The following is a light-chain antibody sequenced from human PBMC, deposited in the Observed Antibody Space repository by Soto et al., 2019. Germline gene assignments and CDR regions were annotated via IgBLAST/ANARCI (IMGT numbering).Light chain of an antibody. CDR1: QSVVNYQ. V-gene: IGKV3-20*01. Sequence: EVVLTQSPGTLSLSPGERATLSCRTSQSVVNYQLAWYRQKPGQAPRLLIYNTFHRATGIPDRFSGTGSGTDFTLTISRLEPEDFAMYYCQQYGSSPWTFGQGTKVDIK. CDR2: NTF. CDR3: QQYGSSPWT. J-gene: IGKJ1*01.